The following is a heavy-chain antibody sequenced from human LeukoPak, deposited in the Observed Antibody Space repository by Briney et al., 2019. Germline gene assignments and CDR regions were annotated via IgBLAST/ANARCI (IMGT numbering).Heavy chain of an antibody. CDR3: AKNNIRASHPYFQH. D-gene: IGHD1/OR15-1a*01. V-gene: IGHV3-11*04. Sequence: SGGSLRLSCAASGFTFSDYYMSWIRQAPGKGLEWVSYISSSGSTIYYADSVKGRFTISRDNAKNSLYLQMNSLRAEDTAVYYCAKNNIRASHPYFQHWGQGTLVTVSS. CDR1: GFTFSDYY. CDR2: ISSSGSTI. J-gene: IGHJ1*01.